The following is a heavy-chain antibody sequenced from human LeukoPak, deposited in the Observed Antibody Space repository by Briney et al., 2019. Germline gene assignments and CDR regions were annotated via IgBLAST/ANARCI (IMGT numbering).Heavy chain of an antibody. V-gene: IGHV4-34*01. CDR1: GGSFSDYY. CDR3: ARRRDITMIVAMYYFDY. J-gene: IGHJ4*02. Sequence: SETLSLTCAVYGGSFSDYYWSWIRQPPGKGLEWIGEINHSGSTNYNPSLKSRVTISVDTSKNQFSLKLSSVTAADTAVYYCARRRDITMIVAMYYFDYWGQGTLVTVSS. D-gene: IGHD3-22*01. CDR2: INHSGST.